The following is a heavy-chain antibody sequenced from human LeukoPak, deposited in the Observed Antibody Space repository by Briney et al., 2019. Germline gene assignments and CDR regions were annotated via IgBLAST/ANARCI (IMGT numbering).Heavy chain of an antibody. V-gene: IGHV4-59*08. J-gene: IGHJ4*02. D-gene: IGHD3-10*01. CDR2: IYYSGST. CDR3: ARHQLRGFLDDY. CDR1: GGSISSYY. Sequence: PSETLSLTCTVSGGSISSYYLSWIRQPPGKGLEWLGCIYYSGSTNYNPSLKSRVTISIDTSKNQFSLKLNSVTAADTAVYYCARHQLRGFLDDYWGQGTLVTVSS.